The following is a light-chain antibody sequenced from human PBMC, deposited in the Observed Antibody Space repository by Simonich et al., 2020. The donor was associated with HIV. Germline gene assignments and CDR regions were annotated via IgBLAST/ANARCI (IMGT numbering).Light chain of an antibody. Sequence: QSALTQPGSVSGSPGQSITISCTGTSSDVGGYNYVSWYQQHTGKAPKLMVYDVSNRPSGVSNRVSGSKSGNTASLTISGLQAEDEADYYCSSYTRSSTYVFGTGTKVTVL. CDR2: DVS. V-gene: IGLV2-14*03. CDR3: SSYTRSSTYV. J-gene: IGLJ1*01. CDR1: SSDVGGYNY.